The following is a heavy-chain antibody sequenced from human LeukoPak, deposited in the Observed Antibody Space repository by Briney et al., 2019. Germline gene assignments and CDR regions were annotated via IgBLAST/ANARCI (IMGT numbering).Heavy chain of an antibody. V-gene: IGHV1-18*01. CDR2: ISAYSRNT. J-gene: IGHJ4*02. D-gene: IGHD5-18*01. CDR3: ARERGYTYAYYDY. Sequence: ASVKVSCKASGYTFTSYGITWVRQAPGQGLEWMGWISAYSRNTNVAQKIQGRVTMTTDTSTSTAYLELRSLRSDDTAVYYCARERGYTYAYYDYWGQGTLVTVSS. CDR1: GYTFTSYG.